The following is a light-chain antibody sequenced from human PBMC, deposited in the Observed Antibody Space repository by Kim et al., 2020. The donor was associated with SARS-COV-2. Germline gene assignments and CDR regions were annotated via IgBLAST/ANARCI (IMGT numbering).Light chain of an antibody. J-gene: IGLJ2*01. V-gene: IGLV3-21*01. CDR2: YDS. Sequence: APGKTSMITCGGNNIGSKSVHWYQQKPGQAPVLFIYYDSDRPSGIPERFSGSNSGNTATLTISRVEAGDEADYYCQVWESSSDHFVFGGGTKLTVL. CDR1: NIGSKS. CDR3: QVWESSSDHFV.